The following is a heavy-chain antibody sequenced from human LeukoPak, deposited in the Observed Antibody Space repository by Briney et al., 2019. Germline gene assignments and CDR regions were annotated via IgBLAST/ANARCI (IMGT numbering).Heavy chain of an antibody. D-gene: IGHD3-10*01. V-gene: IGHV1-46*01. J-gene: IGHJ3*02. CDR3: ATARGSGSFPDAFDI. CDR2: INPSGGST. Sequence: ASVKVSCKASGYTFTSYYMHWVRQAPGQGLEWMGIINPSGGSTSYAQKFQGRVTMTRDTSTSTVYMELSSLRSEDTAVYYCATARGSGSFPDAFDIWGQGTMVTVSS. CDR1: GYTFTSYY.